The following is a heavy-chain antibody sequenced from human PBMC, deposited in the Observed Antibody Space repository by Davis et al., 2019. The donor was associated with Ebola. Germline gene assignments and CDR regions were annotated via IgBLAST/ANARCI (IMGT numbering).Heavy chain of an antibody. V-gene: IGHV3-30*04. CDR3: ARAGFDEVLDY. Sequence: GESLKISCAASGFTFRNYAMHWLRQAPGKGLEWVAVVSHSERERFYADSVKGRFTISRDNSENTLYLQMNRLAADDTSVYYCARAGFDEVLDYWGQGTPVTVSS. J-gene: IGHJ4*02. CDR1: GFTFRNYA. CDR2: VSHSERER. D-gene: IGHD3-3*01.